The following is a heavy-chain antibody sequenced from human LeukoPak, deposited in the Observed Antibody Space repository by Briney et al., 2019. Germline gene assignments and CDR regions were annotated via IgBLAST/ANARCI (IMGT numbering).Heavy chain of an antibody. J-gene: IGHJ4*02. CDR3: AKVADTSGYYYSAFDY. D-gene: IGHD3-9*01. Sequence: PGGSLRLSCAASGFTFSSYAMHWVRQAPGKGLEWVAVTSYDGSTKYYADSVKGRFTISRDNSKNTLYLQMNSLRAEDTAVYYCAKVADTSGYYYSAFDYWGQGTLVAVSS. V-gene: IGHV3-30*04. CDR1: GFTFSSYA. CDR2: TSYDGSTK.